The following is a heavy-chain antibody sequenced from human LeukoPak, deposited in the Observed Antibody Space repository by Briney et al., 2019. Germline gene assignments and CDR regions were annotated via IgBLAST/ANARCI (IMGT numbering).Heavy chain of an antibody. CDR2: ISGSGGST. Sequence: GGSLRLSCAASGFTFSGYGMHWVRQAPGKGLEWVSAISGSGGSTYYADSVKGRFTISRDNSKNTLYLQMNSLRAEDTAVYYCAKDIGTMVRGGGYFDYWGQGTLVTVSS. J-gene: IGHJ4*02. CDR1: GFTFSGYG. CDR3: AKDIGTMVRGGGYFDY. V-gene: IGHV3-23*01. D-gene: IGHD3-10*01.